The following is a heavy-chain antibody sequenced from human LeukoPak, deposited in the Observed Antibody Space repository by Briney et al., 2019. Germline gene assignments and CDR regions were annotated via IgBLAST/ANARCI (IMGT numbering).Heavy chain of an antibody. CDR2: IHSGSIFI. V-gene: IGHV3-21*01. CDR3: VRAPGIAVDQYYFDY. J-gene: IGHJ4*02. Sequence: GGSLRLSCAASGFTFSSYSMNWVRQAPGKGLEWVSSIHSGSIFIYYADLVKGRFSISRDNAENLLYLQMNNLRAEDTAVYYCVRAPGIAVDQYYFDYWGQGALVTVSS. CDR1: GFTFSSYS. D-gene: IGHD6-19*01.